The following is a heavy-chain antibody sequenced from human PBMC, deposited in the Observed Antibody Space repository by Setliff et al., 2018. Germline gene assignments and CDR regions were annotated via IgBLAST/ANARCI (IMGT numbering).Heavy chain of an antibody. CDR3: ARSFSRREKFLLDY. Sequence: SETLSLTCTVSGYSISSGHYWGWIRQPPGKGLEWIGSISHSGSTYYNPSLRSRVTISIDTSKNQFSLKVSSVTAADTAVYYCARSFSRREKFLLDYWGQGALVTVS. CDR2: ISHSGST. V-gene: IGHV4-38-2*02. CDR1: GYSISSGHY. J-gene: IGHJ4*02.